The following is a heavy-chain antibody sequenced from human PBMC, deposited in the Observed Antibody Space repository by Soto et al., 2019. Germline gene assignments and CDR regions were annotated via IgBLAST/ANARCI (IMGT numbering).Heavy chain of an antibody. CDR2: IIPIFGTA. CDR1: GGTFSSYA. V-gene: IGHV1-69*01. CDR3: SRAPRYCSGGSCYPEWYYYGMDV. D-gene: IGHD2-15*01. Sequence: QVQLVQSGAELKKPGSSVKVSCKASGGTFSSYAISWVRQAPGQGLEWMGGIIPIFGTANYAQKFQGRVTITADESTSTANMELSSLRSEDTAVYYCSRAPRYCSGGSCYPEWYYYGMDVWGQGTTVTVSS. J-gene: IGHJ6*02.